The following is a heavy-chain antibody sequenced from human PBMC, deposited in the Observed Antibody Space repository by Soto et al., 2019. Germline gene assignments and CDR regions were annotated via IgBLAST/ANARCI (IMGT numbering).Heavy chain of an antibody. CDR2: ISAYNGNT. V-gene: IGHV1-18*04. D-gene: IGHD1-26*01. CDR3: ARVRYSQLAVGATFSPVDP. CDR1: GYTFSSYG. Sequence: GAPVKVSCKASGYTFSSYGISWVGQAPGQRLEWMGWISAYNGNTNYAQKLQGRVTMTTDTSTSTAYMELRSLRSDDTAVYYCARVRYSQLAVGATFSPVDPWGQGTLVTVSS. J-gene: IGHJ5*02.